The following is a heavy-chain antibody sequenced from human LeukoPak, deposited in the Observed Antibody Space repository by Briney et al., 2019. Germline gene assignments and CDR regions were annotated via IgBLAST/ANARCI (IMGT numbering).Heavy chain of an antibody. CDR2: INWNGGST. CDR1: GFTFDDYG. J-gene: IGHJ1*01. D-gene: IGHD4-17*01. V-gene: IGHV3-20*04. CDR3: ARDPDYGDVGYFRH. Sequence: GGSLRLSCAASGFTFDDYGMSWVRQAPGKGLEWVSGINWNGGSTGYADSVKGRFTISRDNAKNSLYLQMNSLRAEDTALYYCARDPDYGDVGYFRHWGQGTLVTVSS.